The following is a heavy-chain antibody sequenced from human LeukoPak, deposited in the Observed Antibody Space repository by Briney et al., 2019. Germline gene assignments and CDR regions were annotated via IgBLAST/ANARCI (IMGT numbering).Heavy chain of an antibody. CDR2: INHSGST. D-gene: IGHD3-22*01. CDR1: GGSFSGYY. V-gene: IGHV4-34*01. J-gene: IGHJ3*02. CDR3: ARDTTYYYDSSAPRDAFDI. Sequence: TSETLSLTCAVYGGSFSGYYWSWIRQPPGKGLEWIGEINHSGSTNYNPSLKSRVTISVDTSKNQFSLKLSSVTAADTAVYYCARDTTYYYDSSAPRDAFDIWGQGTMVTVSS.